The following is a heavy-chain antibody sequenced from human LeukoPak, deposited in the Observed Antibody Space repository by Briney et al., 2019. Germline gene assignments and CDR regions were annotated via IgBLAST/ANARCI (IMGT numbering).Heavy chain of an antibody. V-gene: IGHV3-48*02. CDR3: ARGAILTGHFDY. D-gene: IGHD3-9*01. Sequence: GGSLRLSCAASGFTFSSYSMNWVRQAPGKGLEWVSYISSGSSTIYYADSVKGRFTISRDNAKNSLFLQMDSLRDEDTAVYYCARGAILTGHFDYWGQGTLVTVSS. CDR2: ISSGSSTI. CDR1: GFTFSSYS. J-gene: IGHJ4*02.